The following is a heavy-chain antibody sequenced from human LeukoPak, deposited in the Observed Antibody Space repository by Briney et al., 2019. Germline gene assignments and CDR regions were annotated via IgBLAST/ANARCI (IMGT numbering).Heavy chain of an antibody. Sequence: GGSLRLSCAASGFTFSSYGMHWVRQAPGKGLEWVAVISYDGSNKYYADSVKGRFTISRDNSKNTLYLQMNSLRAEDTAVYYCAKEGVYDYVWGSYRGYFDYWGQGTLVTVSS. CDR2: ISYDGSNK. CDR1: GFTFSSYG. D-gene: IGHD3-16*02. V-gene: IGHV3-30*18. J-gene: IGHJ4*02. CDR3: AKEGVYDYVWGSYRGYFDY.